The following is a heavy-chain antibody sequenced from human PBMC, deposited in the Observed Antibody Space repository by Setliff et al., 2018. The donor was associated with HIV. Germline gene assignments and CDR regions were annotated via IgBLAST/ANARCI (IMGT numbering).Heavy chain of an antibody. CDR1: GYTFNCYD. J-gene: IGHJ3*02. D-gene: IGHD2-21*02. Sequence: ASVKVSCKASGYTFNCYDINWVRQATGQGLEWMGWLNPDSGNTGFAQKFEGRVTMTRNTSIITAYMELSSLRFEDTAMYYCVRKCAKGKNIAVVTARDRAFDIWGQGTMVT. CDR3: VRKCAKGKNIAVVTARDRAFDI. V-gene: IGHV1-8*02. CDR2: LNPDSGNT.